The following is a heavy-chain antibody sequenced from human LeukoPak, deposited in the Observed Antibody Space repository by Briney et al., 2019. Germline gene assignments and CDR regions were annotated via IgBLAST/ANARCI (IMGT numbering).Heavy chain of an antibody. D-gene: IGHD6-13*01. V-gene: IGHV3-21*01. CDR1: GFTFRSYS. J-gene: IGHJ4*02. CDR3: AREEHGYDY. CDR2: ITSSGSYI. Sequence: GGSLRLSCAASGFTFRSYSMTWVRQAPGKGLEWVSSITSSGSYIYYTDSVQGRFTISRDNAENSLYLQMNSLRAEDTAVYYCAREEHGYDYWGQGTLVTVSS.